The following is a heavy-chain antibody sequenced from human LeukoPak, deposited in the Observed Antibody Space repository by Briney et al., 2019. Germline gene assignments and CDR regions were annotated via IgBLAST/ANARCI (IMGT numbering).Heavy chain of an antibody. Sequence: GGSLRLSCAASGFTFNNYNMDWVRQAPGKGLEWVSSISSRSRSIYYADSVKGRFTISRDNAKNSLYLQMNSLRAEDTAVYFCARAGGVFGVVPKLDYWGQGTLVTVSS. CDR1: GFTFNNYN. D-gene: IGHD3-3*01. CDR2: ISSRSRSI. CDR3: ARAGGVFGVVPKLDY. J-gene: IGHJ4*02. V-gene: IGHV3-21*01.